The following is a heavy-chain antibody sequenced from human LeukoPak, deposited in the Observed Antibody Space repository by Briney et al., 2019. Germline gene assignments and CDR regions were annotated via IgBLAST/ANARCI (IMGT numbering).Heavy chain of an antibody. J-gene: IGHJ5*02. CDR2: IYYSGST. D-gene: IGHD3-10*01. Sequence: SETLSLTCTVSGGSISSSSYYWGWIRQPPGKGLEWIGSIYYSGSTYYNPSLKSRVTISVDTSKNQFSLKLSSVTAADTAVCYCASSNIWFGVNEGFDPWGQGTLVTVSS. V-gene: IGHV4-39*07. CDR3: ASSNIWFGVNEGFDP. CDR1: GGSISSSSYY.